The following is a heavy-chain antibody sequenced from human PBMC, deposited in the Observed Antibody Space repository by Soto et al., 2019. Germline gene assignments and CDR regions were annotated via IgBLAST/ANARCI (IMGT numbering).Heavy chain of an antibody. V-gene: IGHV4-59*12. CDR2: IYYSGST. CDR3: ARDLSLENWFDP. CDR1: GGSISSYY. Sequence: TSETLSVTCTVSGGSISSYYWSWIRQPPGKGLEWIGYIYYSGSTYYNPSLKSRVTISVDKSKNQFSLKLSSVTAADTAVYYCARDLSLENWFDPWGQGTLVTVSS. J-gene: IGHJ5*02.